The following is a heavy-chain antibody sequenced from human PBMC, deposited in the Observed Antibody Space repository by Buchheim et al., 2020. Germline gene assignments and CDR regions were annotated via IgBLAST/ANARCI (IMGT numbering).Heavy chain of an antibody. CDR1: GYTFTGYY. V-gene: IGHV1-2*02. Sequence: QVQLVQSGAEVKKPGASVKVSCKASGYTFTGYYMHWVRQAPGQGLEWMGWINPNSGGTNYAQTFQGRVTMTRDTSMSTDYMELSRLRSDDTAVYYCARGTRITIFGVVNNPVPFDPWGQGTL. CDR3: ARGTRITIFGVVNNPVPFDP. D-gene: IGHD3-3*01. CDR2: INPNSGGT. J-gene: IGHJ5*02.